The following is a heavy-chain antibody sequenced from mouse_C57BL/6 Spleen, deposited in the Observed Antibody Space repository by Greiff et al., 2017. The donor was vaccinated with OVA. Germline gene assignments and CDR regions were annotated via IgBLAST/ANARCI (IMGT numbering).Heavy chain of an antibody. CDR3: ARGGYGSSYNFDY. D-gene: IGHD1-1*01. Sequence: VQLKESGPELVKPGASVKISCKASGYAFSSSWMNWVKQRPGKGLEWIGRIYPGDGDTNYNGKFKGKATLTADKSSSTAYMQLSSLTSEDSAVYFCARGGYGSSYNFDYWGQGTTLTVSS. V-gene: IGHV1-82*01. CDR1: GYAFSSSW. CDR2: IYPGDGDT. J-gene: IGHJ2*01.